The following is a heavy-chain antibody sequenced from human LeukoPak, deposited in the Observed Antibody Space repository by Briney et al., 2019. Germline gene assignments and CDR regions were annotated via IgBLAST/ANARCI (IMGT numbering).Heavy chain of an antibody. D-gene: IGHD6-13*01. V-gene: IGHV4-34*01. CDR1: GGSFSGYY. CDR3: ARAGYSSSWYYSLNWFDP. CDR2: FNHSGST. J-gene: IGHJ5*02. Sequence: SETLSLTCAVYGGSFSGYYWSWIRQPPGKGLEWIGEFNHSGSTNYNPSLKSRVTISVDTSKDQFSLKLSSVTAADTAVYYCARAGYSSSWYYSLNWFDPWGQGTLVTVSS.